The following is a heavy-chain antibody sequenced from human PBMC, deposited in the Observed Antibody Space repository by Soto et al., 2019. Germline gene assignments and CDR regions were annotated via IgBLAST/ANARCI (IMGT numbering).Heavy chain of an antibody. V-gene: IGHV4-39*01. CDR1: GGSISSSSYY. Sequence: QLQLQESGPGLVKPSETLSLTCTVSGGSISSSSYYSGWIRQPPGKGLEWIGSIYYSGITYYNPSLKSRVTISVDTSKNQFSLQLSSVTAADTAVYYCARLSAWVGATTDWGQGTLVTVSS. D-gene: IGHD1-26*01. CDR3: ARLSAWVGATTD. J-gene: IGHJ4*02. CDR2: IYYSGIT.